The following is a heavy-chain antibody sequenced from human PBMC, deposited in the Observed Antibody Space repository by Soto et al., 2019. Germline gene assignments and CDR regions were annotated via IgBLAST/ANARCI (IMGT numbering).Heavy chain of an antibody. Sequence: SETLSLTCAVYGGSFSGYYWSWIRQPPGKGLEWIGEINHSGSTNYNLSLKSRVTISVDTSKNQFSLKLSSVTAADTAVYYCAGPPYSSADYWGQGTLVTVS. CDR1: GGSFSGYY. J-gene: IGHJ4*02. CDR3: AGPPYSSADY. V-gene: IGHV4-34*01. CDR2: INHSGST. D-gene: IGHD6-25*01.